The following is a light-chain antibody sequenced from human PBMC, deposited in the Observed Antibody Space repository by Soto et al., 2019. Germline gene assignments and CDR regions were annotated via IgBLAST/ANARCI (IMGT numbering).Light chain of an antibody. J-gene: IGLJ1*01. CDR1: SSDVGAYNY. CDR3: TSYTSSSTLV. Sequence: QSVLTQPASVSGSPGQAITISCSGTSSDVGAYNYVSWYQQYPGKAPKLMISEVSNRPSGVSNRFSGSKSGNTASLTISGLQAEDEADYYCTSYTSSSTLVFGTGTKGTVL. V-gene: IGLV2-14*01. CDR2: EVS.